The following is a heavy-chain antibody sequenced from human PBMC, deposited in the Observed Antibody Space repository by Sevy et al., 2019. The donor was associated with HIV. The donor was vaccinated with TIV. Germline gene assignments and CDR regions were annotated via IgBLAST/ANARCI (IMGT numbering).Heavy chain of an antibody. CDR3: ARDRDRTMLSHLDY. CDR1: GFTFSDYS. J-gene: IGHJ4*02. D-gene: IGHD3-10*02. Sequence: GGSLRLSCEASGFTFSDYSMNWVRQAPGKGLEWVSYISSKNSTMYYADSVKGRFTISRENAKSPLFLQLNSPREDDTAVHFCARDRDRTMLSHLDYWGQGIQVTVSS. V-gene: IGHV3-48*02. CDR2: ISSKNSTM.